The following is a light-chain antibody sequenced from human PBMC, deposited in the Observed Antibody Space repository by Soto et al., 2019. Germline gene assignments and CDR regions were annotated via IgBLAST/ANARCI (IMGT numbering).Light chain of an antibody. J-gene: IGKJ4*01. CDR2: AAS. Sequence: EIELTQSPGTLSSSPGERATISCRASQSVSSRLLGWYQQHAGQAPRLLIYAASNRATGIPDRFSGSASGTDFTLTISRLEPEDFAVYYCQQYGTSSRIFGGGTKVEIK. CDR1: QSVSSRL. CDR3: QQYGTSSRI. V-gene: IGKV3-20*01.